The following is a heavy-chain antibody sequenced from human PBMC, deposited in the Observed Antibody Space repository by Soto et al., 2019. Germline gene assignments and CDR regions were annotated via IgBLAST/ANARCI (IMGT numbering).Heavy chain of an antibody. J-gene: IGHJ4*02. V-gene: IGHV3-30*18. CDR2: ISYDGSNK. D-gene: IGHD6-13*01. CDR1: GFTFSSYG. CDR3: AKEIAAAGDY. Sequence: QVQLVESGGGVVQPGRSLRLSCAASGFTFSSYGMHWVRQAPGKGLEWVAVISYDGSNKYYADSVKGRFTISRDNSKNTLYLQMNRLRAEDTAVYYCAKEIAAAGDYWGQGTLVTVSS.